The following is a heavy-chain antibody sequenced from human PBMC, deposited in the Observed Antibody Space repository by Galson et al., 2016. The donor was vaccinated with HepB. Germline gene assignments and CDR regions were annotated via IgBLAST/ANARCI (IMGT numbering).Heavy chain of an antibody. D-gene: IGHD2-15*01. J-gene: IGHJ4*02. V-gene: IGHV3-23*01. Sequence: SLRLSCATSGFTLSNNGMSWVRQAPGKGLEWVSTFGVSVNTYYADSVKGRFTISRDNSKNTLWLQMNSLRAEDTAVYYCAKRSSGGQYYFDYWGQGTLAAVSS. CDR1: GFTLSNNG. CDR3: AKRSSGGQYYFDY. CDR2: FGVSVNT.